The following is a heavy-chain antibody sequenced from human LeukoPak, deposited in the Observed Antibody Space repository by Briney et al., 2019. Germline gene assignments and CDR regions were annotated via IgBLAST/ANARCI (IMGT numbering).Heavy chain of an antibody. V-gene: IGHV4-34*01. CDR2: INHSGGT. CDR3: ARAHYGSGSDFDY. J-gene: IGHJ4*02. Sequence: PSETLSLTCAVYGGSFSGYYWSWIRQPPGKGLEWIGEINHSGGTNYNPSLESRVTISVDTSKNQFSLKLSSVTAADTAVYYCARAHYGSGSDFDYWGQGTLVTVSS. CDR1: GGSFSGYY. D-gene: IGHD3-10*01.